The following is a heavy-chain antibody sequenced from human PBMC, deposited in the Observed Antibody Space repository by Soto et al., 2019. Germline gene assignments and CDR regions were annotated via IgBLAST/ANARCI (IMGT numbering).Heavy chain of an antibody. CDR2: IRNNVNSYTT. J-gene: IGHJ2*01. Sequence: EVQLVESGGGLVQPGGSLRLSCAASGFTFSDHYMDWVRQAPGKGLEWVGRIRNNVNSYTTEYAASVKGRFTISRDDSKNSLYLQMNSLKIEDTALYYCARGGLDRPYSSFDLWGRGTLVTVSS. CDR3: ARGGLDRPYSSFDL. V-gene: IGHV3-72*01. D-gene: IGHD3-16*01. CDR1: GFTFSDHY.